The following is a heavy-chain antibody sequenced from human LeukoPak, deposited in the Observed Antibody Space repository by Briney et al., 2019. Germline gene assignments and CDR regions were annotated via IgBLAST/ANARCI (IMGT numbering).Heavy chain of an antibody. Sequence: GGSLRLSCEASGFTFSTYGMSWVRRSPGKGLEWVSGISGSATGHITNYADSVKGRFTISRDNYKNTLYLQMNSLRVEDTAVYYCANHRSAFEFWGQGTLVTVSS. CDR3: ANHRSAFEF. D-gene: IGHD3-10*01. V-gene: IGHV3-23*01. CDR1: GFTFSTYG. J-gene: IGHJ4*02. CDR2: ISGSATGHIT.